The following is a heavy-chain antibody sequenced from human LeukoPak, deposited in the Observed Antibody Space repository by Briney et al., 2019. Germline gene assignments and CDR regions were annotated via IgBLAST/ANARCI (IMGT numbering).Heavy chain of an antibody. CDR2: IIPILGIA. D-gene: IGHD4-17*01. J-gene: IGHJ4*02. Sequence: SVKVSCKASGYSFTSHAVNWVRQAPGQGLEWMGRIIPILGIANYAQKFQGRVTITADKSTSTAYMELSSLRSEDTAVYYCARVREHDYGDYRFDYWGQGTLVTVSS. CDR3: ARVREHDYGDYRFDY. CDR1: GYSFTSHA. V-gene: IGHV1-69*04.